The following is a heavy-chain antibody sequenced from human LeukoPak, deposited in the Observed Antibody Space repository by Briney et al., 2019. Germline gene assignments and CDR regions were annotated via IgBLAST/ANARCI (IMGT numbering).Heavy chain of an antibody. CDR2: IYSDGNV. D-gene: IGHD1-14*01. CDR1: GGSLSTYY. V-gene: IGHV4-4*07. Sequence: PSETLSLTCTVSGGSLSTYYWSWIRQPAGKGLQWIGRIYSDGNVKYNPSLKSRVTMSVDTSKNQFSLKMTSVTAADTAVYFCARGSPTYFTTWDFDYWGQGILVTVPS. J-gene: IGHJ4*02. CDR3: ARGSPTYFTTWDFDY.